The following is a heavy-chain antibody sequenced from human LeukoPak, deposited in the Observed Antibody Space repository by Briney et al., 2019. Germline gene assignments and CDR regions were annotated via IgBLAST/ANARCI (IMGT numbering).Heavy chain of an antibody. CDR2: IYYSGST. J-gene: IGHJ4*02. CDR1: GGSISSGDYH. D-gene: IGHD2-15*01. CDR3: ARSWGTSAGYFDY. V-gene: IGHV4-31*03. Sequence: PSETLSLTCTVSGGSISSGDYHWNWIGQHPGKGLVWFGYIYYSGSTYYNPSLKNRVTISVDTSKNQFSLKLSSVTAADTAVYYCARSWGTSAGYFDYWGQGTLVTVSS.